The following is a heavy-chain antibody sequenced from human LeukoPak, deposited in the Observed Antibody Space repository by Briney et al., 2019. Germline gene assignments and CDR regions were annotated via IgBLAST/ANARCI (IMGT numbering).Heavy chain of an antibody. V-gene: IGHV4-4*07. CDR1: GGSISSYY. CDR2: TYTDGTT. D-gene: IGHD3-3*01. Sequence: PSETLSLTCTVSGGSISSYYWSWIRQPAGKGLEWIGRTYTDGTTNYNPSLKGRVTISIDTSRNQFSLKLTSVTAADTAIYYCARGMCPSDFWSGPRYYFDYWGQGMLVTVSS. J-gene: IGHJ4*02. CDR3: ARGMCPSDFWSGPRYYFDY.